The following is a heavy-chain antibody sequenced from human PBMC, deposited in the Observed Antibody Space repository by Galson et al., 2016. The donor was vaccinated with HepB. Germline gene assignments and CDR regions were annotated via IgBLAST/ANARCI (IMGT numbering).Heavy chain of an antibody. D-gene: IGHD6-13*01. CDR1: GGSISSYY. Sequence: SLTCTVSGGSISSYYWSWIRQPPGKGLEWLGYFYQSGSIDYNPSLKGRVSISLDTSKNQVSLRLNSVTSADTAVYFCARGYSSSWYGGRFLNYWGQGTLVTVSS. CDR2: FYQSGSI. V-gene: IGHV4-59*01. J-gene: IGHJ4*02. CDR3: ARGYSSSWYGGRFLNY.